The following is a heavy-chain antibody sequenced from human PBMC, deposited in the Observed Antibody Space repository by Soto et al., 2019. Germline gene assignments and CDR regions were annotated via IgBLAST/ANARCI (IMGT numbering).Heavy chain of an antibody. D-gene: IGHD1-26*01. CDR3: ASLSGSYTDYYYYGMDV. J-gene: IGHJ6*02. CDR2: INAGNGNT. Sequence: ASVKVSCKASGYTFTSYAMHWVRQAPGQRLEWIGWINAGNGNTKYSQKFQGRVTITRDTSASTAYMELSSLRSEDTAVYYCASLSGSYTDYYYYGMDVWGQGTTVTVSS. V-gene: IGHV1-3*01. CDR1: GYTFTSYA.